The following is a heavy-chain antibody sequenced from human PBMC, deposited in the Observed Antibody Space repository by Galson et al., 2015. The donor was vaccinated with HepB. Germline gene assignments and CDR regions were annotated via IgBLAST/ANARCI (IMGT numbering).Heavy chain of an antibody. D-gene: IGHD6-19*01. CDR1: GFTFSSHS. CDR2: ISSSNSYI. CDR3: ARDQWLAHYYYYAMDV. Sequence: SLRLSCAASGFTFSSHSMNWVRQAPGKGLEWVSSISSSNSYIYYADSVKGRFTISRDNAKNSLYLQMNSLRAEDTAVYYCARDQWLAHYYYYAMDVWGQGTTVTVSS. J-gene: IGHJ6*02. V-gene: IGHV3-21*01.